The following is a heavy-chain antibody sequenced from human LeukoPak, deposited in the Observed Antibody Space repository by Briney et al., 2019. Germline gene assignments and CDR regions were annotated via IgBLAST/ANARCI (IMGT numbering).Heavy chain of an antibody. Sequence: SETLSLTCTVSGASISSSSWTWIRQSPGKGLESLGFISNNGKTKYKSSFEGRVSMSLDTSKSRFSLTLSSVTAADTAVYFCARRIYSGTVRHLLYSFMDVWGKGTTVIVS. J-gene: IGHJ6*03. D-gene: IGHD2-21*01. CDR2: ISNNGKT. CDR1: GASISSSS. V-gene: IGHV4-59*08. CDR3: ARRIYSGTVRHLLYSFMDV.